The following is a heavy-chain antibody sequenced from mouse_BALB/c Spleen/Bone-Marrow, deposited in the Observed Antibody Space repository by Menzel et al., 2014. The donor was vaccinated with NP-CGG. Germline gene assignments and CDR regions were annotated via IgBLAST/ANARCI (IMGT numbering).Heavy chain of an antibody. CDR3: ARRYDYGYGPFAY. CDR2: ISNGGGTT. J-gene: IGHJ3*01. CDR1: GFTFSNYT. D-gene: IGHD1-2*01. Sequence: DVMLVESGGGLVQPGGSLKLSRAASGFTFSNYTMSWIRQTPEKRLEWVAYISNGGGTTYYPDTVKGRFTISRDNAKNTLYLQMSSLKSEDTAMYYCARRYDYGYGPFAYWGQGTLVTVSA. V-gene: IGHV5-12-2*01.